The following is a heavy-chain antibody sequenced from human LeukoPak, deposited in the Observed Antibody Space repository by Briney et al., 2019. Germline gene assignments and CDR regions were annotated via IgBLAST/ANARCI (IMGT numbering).Heavy chain of an antibody. V-gene: IGHV4-39*07. D-gene: IGHD2/OR15-2a*01. Sequence: PSETLSLTCTVSGGSLSSTSSYWGWIRQPPGKGLEWIGYIHYGGNTNYNPSLKSRVTISVDTSKNQFSLKLSSVTAADTAVYHCASFYHGFDYWGQGTLVTVSS. CDR3: ASFYHGFDY. J-gene: IGHJ4*02. CDR1: GGSLSSTSSY. CDR2: IHYGGNT.